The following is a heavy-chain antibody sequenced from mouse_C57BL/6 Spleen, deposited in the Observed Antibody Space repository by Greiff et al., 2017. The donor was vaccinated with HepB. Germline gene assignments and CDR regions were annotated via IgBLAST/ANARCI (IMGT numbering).Heavy chain of an antibody. J-gene: IGHJ4*01. CDR2: IYPRSGNT. D-gene: IGHD2-4*01. Sequence: QVQLKESGAELARPGASVKLSCKASGYTFTSYGISWVKQRTGQGLEWIGEIYPRSGNTYYNEKFKGKATLTADKSSSTAYMELRSLTSEDSAVYFCAGDYDDAMDYWGQGTSVTVSS. CDR1: GYTFTSYG. CDR3: AGDYDDAMDY. V-gene: IGHV1-81*01.